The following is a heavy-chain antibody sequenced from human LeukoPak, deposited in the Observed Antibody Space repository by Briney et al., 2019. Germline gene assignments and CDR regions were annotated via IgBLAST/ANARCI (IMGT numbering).Heavy chain of an antibody. CDR2: ISAYNGNT. Sequence: ASVRVSCKASGYTFTSYGISWVRQAPGEGLEWMGWISAYNGNTNYAQKHQGRVTMTTDTSTSTAYMELRSMRSDDTAVYYCAREGSGIFDYWGQGTLVTVSS. CDR1: GYTFTSYG. J-gene: IGHJ4*02. CDR3: AREGSGIFDY. D-gene: IGHD3-10*01. V-gene: IGHV1-18*01.